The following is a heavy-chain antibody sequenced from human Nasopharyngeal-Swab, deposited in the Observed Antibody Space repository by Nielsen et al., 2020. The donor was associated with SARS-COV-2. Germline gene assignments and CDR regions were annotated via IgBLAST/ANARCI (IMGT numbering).Heavy chain of an antibody. CDR3: ARVAAAGTLYYYYYMDV. CDR1: GFTFSSYW. CDR2: INSDGSST. D-gene: IGHD6-13*01. Sequence: GGSLRLSCAASGFTFSSYWMHWVRQAPGKGLVWVSRINSDGSSTSYADSVKGRFTISRDNAKNTLHLQMNSLRAEDTAVYYCARVAAAGTLYYYYYMDVWGKGTTVTVSS. V-gene: IGHV3-74*01. J-gene: IGHJ6*03.